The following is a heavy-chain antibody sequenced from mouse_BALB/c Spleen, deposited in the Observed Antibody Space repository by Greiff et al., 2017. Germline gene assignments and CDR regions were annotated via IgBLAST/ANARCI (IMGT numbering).Heavy chain of an antibody. CDR2: IYPGSGNT. Sequence: QVQLQQSGAELVRPGTSVKISCKASGYAFTNYWLGWVKQRPGHGLEWIGDIYPGSGNTYYNEKFKGKATLTADKSSSTAYMQLSSLTSEDSAVYFCAREEDYYVDYWGQGTTLTVSS. J-gene: IGHJ2*01. CDR1: GYAFTNYW. CDR3: AREEDYYVDY. V-gene: IGHV1-63*01.